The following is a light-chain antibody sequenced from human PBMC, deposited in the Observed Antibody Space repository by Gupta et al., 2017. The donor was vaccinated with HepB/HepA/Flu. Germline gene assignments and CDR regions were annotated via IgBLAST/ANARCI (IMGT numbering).Light chain of an antibody. CDR3: MQSLQAPLT. J-gene: IGKJ4*01. CDR2: MTS. V-gene: IGKV2-28*01. CDR1: QSLLYSNGYNY. Sequence: DIVMTQSPLSLPVTPGEPASISCRSSQSLLYSNGYNYLAWFLQRPGQSPQVLIYMTSNRASGVPDRFSGSGSGTDFTLKISRVEAEDVGVYYCMQSLQAPLTFGGGTKVEI.